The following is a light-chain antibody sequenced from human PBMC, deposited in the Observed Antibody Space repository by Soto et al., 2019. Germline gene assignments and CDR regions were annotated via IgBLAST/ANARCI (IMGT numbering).Light chain of an antibody. CDR3: AACEASLNGRV. CDR1: SSNIGSNT. CDR2: SNN. J-gene: IGLJ1*01. V-gene: IGLV1-44*01. Sequence: QSVLTQPPSASGTPGQRVTISCSGSSSNIGSNTVNWYQQLPGTAPKLLIYSNNQRPSGVPDRFSGSKSGTSASLAISGLQSENEATYYGAACEASLNGRVSGTGTKVTVL.